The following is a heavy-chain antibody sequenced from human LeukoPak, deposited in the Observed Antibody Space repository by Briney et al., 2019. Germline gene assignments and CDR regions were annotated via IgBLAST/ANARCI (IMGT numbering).Heavy chain of an antibody. V-gene: IGHV3-21*05. CDR2: INSGSSDK. D-gene: IGHD3-3*01. CDR1: GFTFSLYA. CDR3: ARDTYEPGLIDF. J-gene: IGHJ4*02. Sequence: PGGSLRLSCAASGFTFSLYAMNWVRQAPGKGLEWVSYINSGSSDKHYTESVRGRFTISRDNAKKTLYLQMDSLRAEDTAAYYCARDTYEPGLIDFWGQGTLVSVSS.